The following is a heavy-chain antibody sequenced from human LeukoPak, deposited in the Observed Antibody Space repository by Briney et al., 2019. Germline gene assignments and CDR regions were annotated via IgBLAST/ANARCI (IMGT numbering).Heavy chain of an antibody. Sequence: HRASVKVSCKASGYTFTSYAMHWVRQAPGQRLGWMGWINAGNGNTKYSQKFQGRVTITRDTSASTAYMELSSLRSEDTAVYYCARDTYVWGSYRPLGYWGQGTLVTVSS. J-gene: IGHJ4*02. V-gene: IGHV1-3*01. CDR1: GYTFTSYA. CDR3: ARDTYVWGSYRPLGY. CDR2: INAGNGNT. D-gene: IGHD3-16*02.